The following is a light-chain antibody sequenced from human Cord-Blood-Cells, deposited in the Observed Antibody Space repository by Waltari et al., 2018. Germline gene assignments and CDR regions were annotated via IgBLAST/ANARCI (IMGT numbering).Light chain of an antibody. J-gene: IGKJ4*01. CDR1: QSISSW. CDR2: KES. Sequence: DIQMTQSPSTLSASVGDRVTITCRASQSISSWLAWYQQKPGKAPKLLIYKESSLESGVPSRFSGSGSGTQFTLTLSSLQPDDLATYYCQQYNSHTLTFRGGTKVEIK. CDR3: QQYNSHTLT. V-gene: IGKV1-5*03.